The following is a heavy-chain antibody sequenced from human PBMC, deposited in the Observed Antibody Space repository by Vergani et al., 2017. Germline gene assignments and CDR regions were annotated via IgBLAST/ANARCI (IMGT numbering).Heavy chain of an antibody. Sequence: EVQLVESGGGLVQPGGSLRLSCAASGFTFSSYAMSWVRQAPGKGLEWVSGISWNSGSFGYADSVKGRFTISRDNAKNSLFLQMNSLRAEDTAVYYCARDNAIAVGMIVVVTPYYFDYWGQGTLVTVSS. V-gene: IGHV3-9*01. J-gene: IGHJ4*02. CDR1: GFTFSSYA. D-gene: IGHD3-22*01. CDR3: ARDNAIAVGMIVVVTPYYFDY. CDR2: ISWNSGSF.